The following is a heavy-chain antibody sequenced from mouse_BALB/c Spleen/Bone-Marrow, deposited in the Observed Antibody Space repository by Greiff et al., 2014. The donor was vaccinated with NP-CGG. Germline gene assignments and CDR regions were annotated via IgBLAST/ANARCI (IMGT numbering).Heavy chain of an antibody. CDR3: ARPYYGNYDAMDY. Sequence: VQLKESGPELVKPGASVKMSCKTSGFTFTSCVMRWVKQKPGQGLEWIGFINPYNDGTKYNEKFKGKATLTSDKSSSTAYMELSSLTSEDSAVYYCARPYYGNYDAMDYWGQGTSVTVSS. CDR1: GFTFTSCV. D-gene: IGHD2-10*01. V-gene: IGHV1-14*01. CDR2: INPYNDGT. J-gene: IGHJ4*01.